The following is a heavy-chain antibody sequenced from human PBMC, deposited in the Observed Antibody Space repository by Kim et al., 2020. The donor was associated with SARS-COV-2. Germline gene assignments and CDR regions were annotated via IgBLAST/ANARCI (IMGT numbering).Heavy chain of an antibody. CDR1: GYTFTSYA. Sequence: ASVKVSCKASGYTFTSYAMNWVRQAPGQGLEWMGWINTNTGNPTYAQGFTGRFVFSLDTSVSTAYLQISSLKAEDTAVYYCARAPYDLRYSSGWYSSVGWFDPWGQGTLVTVSS. D-gene: IGHD6-19*01. CDR3: ARAPYDLRYSSGWYSSVGWFDP. CDR2: INTNTGNP. J-gene: IGHJ5*02. V-gene: IGHV7-4-1*02.